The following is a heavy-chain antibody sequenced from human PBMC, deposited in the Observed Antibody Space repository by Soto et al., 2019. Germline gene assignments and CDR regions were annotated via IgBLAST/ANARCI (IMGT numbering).Heavy chain of an antibody. J-gene: IGHJ4*02. Sequence: PGGSLRLSCAASGFTFSSYWMHWVRQAPGKGLVWVSRINSDGSSTGYADSVKGRFTISRDNAKNTLYLQMNSLRAEDTAVYYCARSYYDSSGYYHEYWGQGTLVTVSS. D-gene: IGHD3-22*01. CDR2: INSDGSST. CDR1: GFTFSSYW. V-gene: IGHV3-74*01. CDR3: ARSYYDSSGYYHEY.